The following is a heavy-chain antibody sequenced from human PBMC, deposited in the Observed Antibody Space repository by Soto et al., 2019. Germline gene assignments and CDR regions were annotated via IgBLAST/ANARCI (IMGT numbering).Heavy chain of an antibody. CDR1: GGTFRDSA. Sequence: QVQLEQSGAEVKKPGSSVKVSCKASGGTFRDSAISWVRQAPGQGLEWMGGIMPIFRTPDHAQKFQGRVTITADEATSTAYMELSGLRSDDTAVYFCARDNDRPQLGGNYYYILDVWVHGTTVTVSS. CDR2: IMPIFRTP. CDR3: ARDNDRPQLGGNYYYILDV. D-gene: IGHD1-1*01. J-gene: IGHJ6*02. V-gene: IGHV1-69*12.